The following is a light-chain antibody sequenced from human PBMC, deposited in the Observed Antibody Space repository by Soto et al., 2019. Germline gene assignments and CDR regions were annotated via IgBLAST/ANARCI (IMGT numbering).Light chain of an antibody. CDR3: QHYNSYSEA. CDR2: GAS. J-gene: IGKJ1*01. V-gene: IGKV1-5*01. Sequence: DIQMTQSPSSLSASVGDRVTITCRASQNINGYLNWYQQRPGKAPNLLIYGASSRATGIPDRISGSGSGTEFTLTISSLQPDDFATYYCQHYNSYSEAFGQGTKVDIK. CDR1: QNINGY.